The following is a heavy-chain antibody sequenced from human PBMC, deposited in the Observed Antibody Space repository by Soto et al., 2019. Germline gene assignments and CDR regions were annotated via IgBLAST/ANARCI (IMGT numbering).Heavy chain of an antibody. V-gene: IGHV4-39*01. D-gene: IGHD2-21*02. CDR1: GGSISSSSYY. CDR3: ARIRHGVTAKRAGYYFDY. CDR2: IYYSGST. Sequence: NPSETLSLTCTVSGGSISSSSYYWGWIRQPPGKGLEWIGSIYYSGSTYYNPSLKSRVTISVDTSKNQFSLKLSSVTAADTAVYYCARIRHGVTAKRAGYYFDYWGQGTLVTVSS. J-gene: IGHJ4*02.